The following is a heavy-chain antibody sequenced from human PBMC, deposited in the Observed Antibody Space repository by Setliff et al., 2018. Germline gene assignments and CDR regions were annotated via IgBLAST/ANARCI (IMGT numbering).Heavy chain of an antibody. D-gene: IGHD5-18*01. CDR2: IYYSGNT. V-gene: IGHV4-31*03. CDR3: ARVPRFTDTRNAFDI. Sequence: SETLSLTCTISGGSISSGGYYWSWIRQHPGKGLEWIGYIYYSGNTYYNPSLKSRVTISVDTSKNQFSLKLSSVTAADTAVYYCARVPRFTDTRNAFDIWGQGTMVTVSS. J-gene: IGHJ3*02. CDR1: GGSISSGGYY.